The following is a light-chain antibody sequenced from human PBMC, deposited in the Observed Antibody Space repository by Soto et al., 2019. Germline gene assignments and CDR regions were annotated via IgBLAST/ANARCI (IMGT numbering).Light chain of an antibody. CDR2: GAS. Sequence: TVLTQSPDTLSLSPGEGATLSCRASQTVKNNYLAWYQQRRGLAPRLLIYGASGRATGIPDRFSGSGSGTDFTLTITRLEPEDFAVYYCQQYGTSPLTFGGGTKVEIK. CDR1: QTVKNNY. CDR3: QQYGTSPLT. J-gene: IGKJ4*01. V-gene: IGKV3-20*01.